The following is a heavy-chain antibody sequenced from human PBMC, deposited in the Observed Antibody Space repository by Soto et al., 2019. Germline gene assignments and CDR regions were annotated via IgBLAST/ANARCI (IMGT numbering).Heavy chain of an antibody. Sequence: GGSLRLSCAASGFTFSSYSMNWVRQAPGKGLEWVSYISSSSSTIYYADSVKGRFTISRDNAKNSLYLQMNSLRAEDTAVYYCARDKGTSAVYWGQGTLVTVSS. D-gene: IGHD2-2*01. CDR1: GFTFSSYS. V-gene: IGHV3-48*01. CDR2: ISSSSSTI. J-gene: IGHJ4*02. CDR3: ARDKGTSAVY.